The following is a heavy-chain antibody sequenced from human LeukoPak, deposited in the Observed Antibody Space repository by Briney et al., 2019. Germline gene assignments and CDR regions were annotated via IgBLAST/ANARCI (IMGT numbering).Heavy chain of an antibody. V-gene: IGHV3-33*08. Sequence: PGGSLRLSCAASGFTFSSYGMHWVRQAPGKGLEWVAVIWYDGSNKYYADSVKGRFTISRDNSKNTLYLQMNSLRAEDTAVYYCARSYDFWSGYPKGEDFDYWGQGTLVTVSS. CDR2: IWYDGSNK. J-gene: IGHJ4*02. CDR3: ARSYDFWSGYPKGEDFDY. D-gene: IGHD3-3*01. CDR1: GFTFSSYG.